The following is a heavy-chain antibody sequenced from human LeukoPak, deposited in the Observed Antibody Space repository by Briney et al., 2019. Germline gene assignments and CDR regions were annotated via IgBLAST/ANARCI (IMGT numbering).Heavy chain of an antibody. CDR1: GFTFSNYW. CDR3: ARDRSYGSFDF. CDR2: IKQDGSER. J-gene: IGHJ4*02. Sequence: PGGSLGLSCAASGFTFSNYWMTWVRQAPGKGLEWVANIKQDGSERYYVDSVKGRFTISRDNAKNALYLQMNSLTAEDTALYHCARDRSYGSFDFWGQGTLVTVSS. V-gene: IGHV3-7*03. D-gene: IGHD5-18*01.